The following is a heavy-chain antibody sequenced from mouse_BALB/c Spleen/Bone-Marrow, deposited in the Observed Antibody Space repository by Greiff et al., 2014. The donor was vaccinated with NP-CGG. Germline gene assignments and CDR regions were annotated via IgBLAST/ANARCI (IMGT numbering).Heavy chain of an antibody. V-gene: IGHV5-6-3*01. CDR1: GFTFSSYG. D-gene: IGHD2-1*01. CDR3: ARGNYGNYVDYFDY. Sequence: EVQRVESGGGLVQPGGSLKPSCAASGFTFSSYGMSWVRQTPDKRLELVASINSNGGSTYYPDSVKGRFTISRDNAKNTLSLQMSSLKSEDTAMYYCARGNYGNYVDYFDYWGQGTTLTVSS. J-gene: IGHJ2*01. CDR2: INSNGGST.